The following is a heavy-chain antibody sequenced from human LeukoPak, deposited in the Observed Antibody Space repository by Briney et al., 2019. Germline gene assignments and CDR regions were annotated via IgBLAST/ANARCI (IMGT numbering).Heavy chain of an antibody. Sequence: ASVKVSCKASGGTFSSYAISWVRQAPGQGLEWMGGIIPIFGTANYAQKFRGRVTITADKSTRTAYMELSSLRSEDTAVYYCARGANYDSTGYYPNDAFDIWGQGTMVTVSS. D-gene: IGHD3-22*01. CDR1: GGTFSSYA. CDR3: ARGANYDSTGYYPNDAFDI. CDR2: IIPIFGTA. J-gene: IGHJ3*02. V-gene: IGHV1-69*06.